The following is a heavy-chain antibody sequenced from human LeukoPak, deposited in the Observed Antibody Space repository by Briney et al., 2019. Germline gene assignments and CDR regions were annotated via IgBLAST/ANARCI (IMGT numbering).Heavy chain of an antibody. D-gene: IGHD6-19*01. CDR2: ISASGST. V-gene: IGHV4-4*07. CDR3: ARAVAGTADFDY. J-gene: IGHJ4*02. CDR1: GGSMNSYF. Sequence: PSETLTLTCIVSGGSMNSYFWNWIRQPAGKGLEWVGRISASGSTNYNPSLKSRITMSVDTTKNQLSLRLTSVTAADSAVYYCARAVAGTADFDYGGQGTLVTVSS.